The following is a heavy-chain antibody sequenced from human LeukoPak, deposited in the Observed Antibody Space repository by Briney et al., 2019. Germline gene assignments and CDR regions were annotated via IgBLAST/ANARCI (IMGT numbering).Heavy chain of an antibody. CDR3: ARDLSIAARHPHY. Sequence: ASVKVSCKASGYTFSGYHMHWVRQAPGQGLEWMGIINPSGGSTSYAQKFQGRVTMTRDTSTSTVYMELSSLRSEDTAVYYCARDLSIAARHPHYWGQGTLVTVSS. CDR1: GYTFSGYH. D-gene: IGHD6-6*01. J-gene: IGHJ4*02. CDR2: INPSGGST. V-gene: IGHV1-46*01.